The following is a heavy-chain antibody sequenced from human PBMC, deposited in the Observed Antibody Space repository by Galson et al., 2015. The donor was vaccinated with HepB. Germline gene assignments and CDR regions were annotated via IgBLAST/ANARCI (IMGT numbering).Heavy chain of an antibody. CDR1: GFTFSGSA. CDR2: IRTKLNSYAT. CDR3: TSLITGTAQH. D-gene: IGHD4-11*01. V-gene: IGHV3-73*01. J-gene: IGHJ1*01. Sequence: SLRLSCAGPGFTFSGSAIHWVRQASGKGLEWIGRIRTKLNSYATAYAASVKDRFTISRDDSKNTAYLQGNSLKTEDTAIYYCTSLITGTAQHWGQGTLVTVSS.